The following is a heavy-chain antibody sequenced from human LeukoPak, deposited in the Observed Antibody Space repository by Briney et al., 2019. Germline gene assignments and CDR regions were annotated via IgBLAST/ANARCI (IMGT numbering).Heavy chain of an antibody. CDR3: ARGLYDSSGYYYLAPPDY. CDR2: MRRDGNEI. J-gene: IGHJ4*02. V-gene: IGHV3-7*01. CDR1: GFTFSTYW. Sequence: GGSLRLSCSASGFTFSTYWMSWVRQAPGKGLEWVANMRRDGNEIYYLDSVRGRFTISRDNSKNTLYLQMNSLRAEDTAVYYCARGLYDSSGYYYLAPPDYWGQGTLVTVSS. D-gene: IGHD3-22*01.